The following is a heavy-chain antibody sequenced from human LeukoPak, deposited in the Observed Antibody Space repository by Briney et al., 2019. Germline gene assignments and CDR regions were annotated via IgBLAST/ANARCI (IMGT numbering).Heavy chain of an antibody. J-gene: IGHJ4*02. D-gene: IGHD3-22*01. CDR3: ASRGYYYDSSGLK. CDR2: IYYSGST. CDR1: GGSISSGGYY. V-gene: IGHV4-31*03. Sequence: PSETLSLTCTVSGGSISSGGYYWSWIRQHPGKGPEWIGYIYYSGSTYYNPSLKSRVTISVDTSKNQFSLKLSSVTAADTAVYYCASRGYYYDSSGLKWGQGTLVTVSS.